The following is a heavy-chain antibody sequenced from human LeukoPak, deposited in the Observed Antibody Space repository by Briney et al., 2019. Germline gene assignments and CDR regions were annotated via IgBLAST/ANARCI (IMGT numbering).Heavy chain of an antibody. CDR3: ARDSNSANIGVVPAAIFYYYYYYMDV. Sequence: SVKVSCKASGGTFSSYAISWVRQAPGQGLEWMGGIIPIFGTANYAQKFQGRVTITADESTSTAYMELSSLRSEDTAVYYCARDSNSANIGVVPAAIFYYYYYYMDVWGKGTTVTVSS. CDR1: GGTFSSYA. J-gene: IGHJ6*03. V-gene: IGHV1-69*13. CDR2: IIPIFGTA. D-gene: IGHD2-2*01.